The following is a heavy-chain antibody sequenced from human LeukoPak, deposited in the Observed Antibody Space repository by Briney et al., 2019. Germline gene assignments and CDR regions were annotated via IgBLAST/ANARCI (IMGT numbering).Heavy chain of an antibody. J-gene: IGHJ5*02. Sequence: GASVKVSCKASGYTFTGYYMHWVRQAPGQGLEWMGWINPNSGGTNYAQKFQGRVTMTRDTSISTAYMELSRLRSDDTAVYYCARKETDSSGYRITSWFDPWGQRTLVTVSS. CDR2: INPNSGGT. D-gene: IGHD3-22*01. V-gene: IGHV1-2*02. CDR1: GYTFTGYY. CDR3: ARKETDSSGYRITSWFDP.